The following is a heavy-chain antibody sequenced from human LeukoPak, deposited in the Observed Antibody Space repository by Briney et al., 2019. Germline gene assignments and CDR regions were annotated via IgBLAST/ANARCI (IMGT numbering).Heavy chain of an antibody. CDR3: ARQGPNLTVVVATAVEY. CDR2: IYHSGST. J-gene: IGHJ4*02. V-gene: IGHV4-4*02. CDR1: GGSISSNNW. D-gene: IGHD2-2*01. Sequence: SGTLSLTCAVSGGSISSNNWWGWVRQPPGKGLEWIGEIYHSGSTNYNPSLKSRVTISVDKSKNQFSLKLSSVTAADTAVYYCARQGPNLTVVVATAVEYWGQGTLVTVSS.